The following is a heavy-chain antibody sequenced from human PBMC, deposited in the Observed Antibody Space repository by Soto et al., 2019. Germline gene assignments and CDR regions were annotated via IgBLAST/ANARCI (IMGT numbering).Heavy chain of an antibody. Sequence: SVEVSCKASGFTFTSSAVQWVRQARGQRLEWIGWIVVGSGNTNYAQKFQERVTITRDMSTSTAYMELSSLRSEDTAVYYCAAGPIVGATRGFDYWGQGTLVTVSS. CDR3: AAGPIVGATRGFDY. CDR1: GFTFTSSA. V-gene: IGHV1-58*01. CDR2: IVVGSGNT. D-gene: IGHD1-26*01. J-gene: IGHJ4*02.